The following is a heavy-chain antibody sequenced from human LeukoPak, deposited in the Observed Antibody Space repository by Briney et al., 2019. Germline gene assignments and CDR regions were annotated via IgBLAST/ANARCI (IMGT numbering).Heavy chain of an antibody. Sequence: SVKVSCKASGGTFSSYAISWVRQAPGQGLEWMGRIIPIFGTANYAQKFQGRVTITTDESTSTAYMELSSLRSGDTAVYYCARDSSYGDYVGYWGQGTLVTVSS. V-gene: IGHV1-69*05. CDR3: ARDSSYGDYVGY. D-gene: IGHD4-17*01. CDR2: IIPIFGTA. CDR1: GGTFSSYA. J-gene: IGHJ4*02.